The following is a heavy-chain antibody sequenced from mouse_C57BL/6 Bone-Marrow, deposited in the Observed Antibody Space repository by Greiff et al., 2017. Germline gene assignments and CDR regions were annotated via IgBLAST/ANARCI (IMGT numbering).Heavy chain of an antibody. CDR3: AKGDYSNQTPYAMDY. D-gene: IGHD2-5*01. Sequence: QVQLKQSGAELAKPGASVKLSCKASGYTFTSYWMHWVKQRPGQGLEWIGYINPSSGYTKYNQKFKDKATLTADKSASTAYMQLGSLTYEHSTVYYSAKGDYSNQTPYAMDYWGQGTSVTVSS. J-gene: IGHJ4*01. CDR2: INPSSGYT. CDR1: GYTFTSYW. V-gene: IGHV1-7*01.